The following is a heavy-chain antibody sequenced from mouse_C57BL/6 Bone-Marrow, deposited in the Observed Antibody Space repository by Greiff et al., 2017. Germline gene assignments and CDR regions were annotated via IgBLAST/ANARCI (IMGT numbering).Heavy chain of an antibody. D-gene: IGHD1-1*01. J-gene: IGHJ3*01. CDR3: VSSPWMDY. Sequence: QVQLQQPGAELVKPGASVKVSCKASGYTFTSYWMHWVKQRPGQGLEWIGSIHPSDSDTNYNQKFKGKATLTVDKSSSTAYMQLSSLTSDDSAVYYCVSSPWMDYWGQGTLVTVSA. CDR2: IHPSDSDT. CDR1: GYTFTSYW. V-gene: IGHV1-74*01.